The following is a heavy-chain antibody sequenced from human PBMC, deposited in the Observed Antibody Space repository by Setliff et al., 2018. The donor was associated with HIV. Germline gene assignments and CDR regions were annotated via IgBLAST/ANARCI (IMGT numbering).Heavy chain of an antibody. CDR1: GGSISSGSYY. J-gene: IGHJ4*02. V-gene: IGHV4-61*09. Sequence: SETLSLTCTVSGGSISSGSYYWSWIRQPAGKGLEWIGHIHTSGSTTYNPSLKSRVTLSADTSKNQFSLNLSSVTAAETAVYYCARVGYHGSGRYSFDYWGQGTLVTVSS. CDR3: ARVGYHGSGRYSFDY. D-gene: IGHD3-10*01. CDR2: IHTSGST.